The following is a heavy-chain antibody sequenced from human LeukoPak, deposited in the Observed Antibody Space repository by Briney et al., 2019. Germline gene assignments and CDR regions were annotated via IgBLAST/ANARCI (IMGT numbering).Heavy chain of an antibody. V-gene: IGHV4-59*01. CDR1: GASISTYY. CDR3: ARAASRWSFDY. Sequence: PSETLSLTCTVSGASISTYYWSWIRQPPGRGLEWIGDLYYGGTTNYNPSPKSRGTMSVDTSKNQFSLRLRSVTAAATAVYYCARAASRWSFDYWGQGTPVTVSS. J-gene: IGHJ4*02. CDR2: LYYGGTT. D-gene: IGHD6-13*01.